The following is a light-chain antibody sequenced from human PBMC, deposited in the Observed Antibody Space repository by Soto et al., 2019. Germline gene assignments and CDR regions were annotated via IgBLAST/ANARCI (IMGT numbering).Light chain of an antibody. CDR1: SSNIGAGYD. CDR2: GNS. Sequence: QSVLTQPPSVSGAPGQRVTISCTGSSSNIGAGYDVHWYQQLPGTAPKLLIYGNSNRPSGVPDRFSGSKSGTSASLAITGLQAEDEADYYCQSYDSSLSALVFGGGPQLTVL. CDR3: QSYDSSLSALV. V-gene: IGLV1-40*01. J-gene: IGLJ2*01.